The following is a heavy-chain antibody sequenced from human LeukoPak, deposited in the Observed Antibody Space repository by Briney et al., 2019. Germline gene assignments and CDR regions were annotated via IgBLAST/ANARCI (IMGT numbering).Heavy chain of an antibody. CDR1: GFTFSSYA. Sequence: PGGSLRLSCSASGFTFSSYAMHWVRQAPGKGLEYVSAISSNGGSTYYPGSVKGRFTISRDNSKNTLYLQMSSLRAEDTAVYYCVKDYDIVGWNWFDPWGQGTLVTVSS. CDR3: VKDYDIVGWNWFDP. D-gene: IGHD2-21*01. V-gene: IGHV3-64D*06. CDR2: ISSNGGST. J-gene: IGHJ5*02.